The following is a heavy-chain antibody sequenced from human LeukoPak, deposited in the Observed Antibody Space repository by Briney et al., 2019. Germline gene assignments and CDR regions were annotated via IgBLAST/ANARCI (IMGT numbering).Heavy chain of an antibody. CDR1: GGTFSSYA. CDR3: ARIRYCSGGSCYPYFDY. J-gene: IGHJ4*02. D-gene: IGHD2-15*01. Sequence: SVKVSCKASGGTFSSYAISWVRQAPGQGLEWMGGIVPVFGTPIYAQNFQGRVTITTDESTSTAYMELSSLRSEDTAVYYCARIRYCSGGSCYPYFDYWGQGTLVTVSS. V-gene: IGHV1-69*05. CDR2: IVPVFGTP.